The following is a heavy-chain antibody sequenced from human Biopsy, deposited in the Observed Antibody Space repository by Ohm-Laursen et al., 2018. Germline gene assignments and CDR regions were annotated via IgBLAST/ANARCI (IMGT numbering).Heavy chain of an antibody. V-gene: IGHV3-11*01. D-gene: IGHD5-24*01. CDR1: GFSFSDYY. J-gene: IGHJ4*02. CDR2: VTTTSSYI. Sequence: SLRLSCAAFGFSFSDYYMIWIRQAPGKGLEWVSSVTTTSSYIYYADSVKGRFTISRDNANKSLYLQMNSLRAEDTAVYYCATTRSFDNWGQGTLVTVSS. CDR3: ATTRSFDN.